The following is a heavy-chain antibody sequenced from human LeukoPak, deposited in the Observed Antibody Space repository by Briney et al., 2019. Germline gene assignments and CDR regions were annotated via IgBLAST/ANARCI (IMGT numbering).Heavy chain of an antibody. V-gene: IGHV4-39*07. CDR3: AREGYSSSWSYYYYYYMDV. CDR1: GGSISSSSYY. J-gene: IGHJ6*03. D-gene: IGHD6-13*01. Sequence: PSETLSLTCTVSGGSISSSSYYWDWIRQPPGKGLEWIGSIYYSGSTYYNPSLKSRVTISVDTSKNQFSLKLSSATAADTAVYYCAREGYSSSWSYYYYYYMDVWGKGTTVTISS. CDR2: IYYSGST.